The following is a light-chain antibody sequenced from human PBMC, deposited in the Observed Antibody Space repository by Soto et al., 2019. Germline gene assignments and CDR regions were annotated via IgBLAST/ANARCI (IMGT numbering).Light chain of an antibody. J-gene: IGKJ1*01. CDR3: QQYNSYSTWT. V-gene: IGKV1-5*03. Sequence: DIQMTQSPSTLSASVGDRVTITCRASQSISSWLAWYQQKPGKAPKLLIYKASSLESGVPSRFSGSGSGTEFTLPISSLQPDDFATYYCQQYNSYSTWTFGQGTTVAIK. CDR2: KAS. CDR1: QSISSW.